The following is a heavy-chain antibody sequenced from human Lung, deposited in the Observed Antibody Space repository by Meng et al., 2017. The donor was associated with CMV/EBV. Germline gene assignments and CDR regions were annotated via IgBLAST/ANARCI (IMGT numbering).Heavy chain of an antibody. CDR2: ISGSGDTT. J-gene: IGHJ6*02. CDR1: GFRFSSYE. D-gene: IGHD3-3*01. CDR3: ARESGPMGGNYYYGLDV. V-gene: IGHV3-48*03. Sequence: GGSLRLSCAASGFRFSSYEINWVRQTPGKGLEWVSYISGSGDTTNYADSVKGRFTISRDNAKNALYLQMNSLRTEDTAVYYCARESGPMGGNYYYGLDVWGQGNXV.